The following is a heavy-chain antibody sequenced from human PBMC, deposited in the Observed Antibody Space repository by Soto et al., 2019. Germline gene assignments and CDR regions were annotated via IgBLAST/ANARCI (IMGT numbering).Heavy chain of an antibody. CDR3: ARDPGYCTNGVCPIFDF. Sequence: SETLSLTCTVSGDSITNYFWSWMRQPPGKGLEWIGHMYHGGRTDYSPSLKSRVTMSLDSSKNQFPLNLSSVTAADTAVYFCARDPGYCTNGVCPIFDFWGQGVLVTVSS. V-gene: IGHV4-59*01. CDR2: MYHGGRT. J-gene: IGHJ4*02. D-gene: IGHD2-8*01. CDR1: GDSITNYF.